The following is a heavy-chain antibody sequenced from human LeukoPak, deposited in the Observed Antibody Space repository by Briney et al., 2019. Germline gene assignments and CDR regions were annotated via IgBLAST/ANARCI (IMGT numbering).Heavy chain of an antibody. V-gene: IGHV1-18*01. CDR1: GYTFMSHG. CDR2: ISGSSSNT. D-gene: IGHD3-16*01. J-gene: IGHJ3*02. CDR3: ARATGTWGHDGFDI. Sequence: ASVKVSCKAYGYTFMSHGISWVRQAPGQGLEWMGWISGSSSNTNYAQRLQGRVTITTDTSTTTAYMELRSLRSDDTAVYYCARATGTWGHDGFDIWGQGTMVTVSS.